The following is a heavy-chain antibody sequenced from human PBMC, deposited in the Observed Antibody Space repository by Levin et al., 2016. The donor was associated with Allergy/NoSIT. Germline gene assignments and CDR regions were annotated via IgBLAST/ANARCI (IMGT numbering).Heavy chain of an antibody. Sequence: GESLKISCKGSGYTFSESWIGWVRQRPGKGLEWMGIIYPGDSDTRYSPSFQGQVTISADKSISTAYLQWSSLKASDTAMYYCARHVSRAKDAFDIWGQGTMVTVSS. V-gene: IGHV5-51*01. CDR2: IYPGDSDT. CDR3: ARHVSRAKDAFDI. CDR1: GYTFSESW. J-gene: IGHJ3*02.